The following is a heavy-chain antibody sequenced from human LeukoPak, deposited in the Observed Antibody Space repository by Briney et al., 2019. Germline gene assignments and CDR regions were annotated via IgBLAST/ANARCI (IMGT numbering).Heavy chain of an antibody. Sequence: SETLSLTCTVSGGSISSYYWSWIRQPPGKGLEWIGYIYGSGSASYNPSLKSRVTLSVDTSKNQFSLKLTSVTAADTAVYYCARPNYTLSSRTPWGDAFDIWGQGTLVTVSS. V-gene: IGHV4-59*12. J-gene: IGHJ4*02. CDR3: ARPNYTLSSRTPWGDAFDI. CDR2: IYGSGSA. D-gene: IGHD5-24*01. CDR1: GGSISSYY.